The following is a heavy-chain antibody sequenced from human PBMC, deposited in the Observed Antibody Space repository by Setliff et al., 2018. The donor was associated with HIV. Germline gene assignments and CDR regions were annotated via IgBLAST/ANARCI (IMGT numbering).Heavy chain of an antibody. J-gene: IGHJ6*03. CDR3: ARRGGLVRGVITYMDV. CDR1: GGSISSSSYY. CDR2: IYYNGST. D-gene: IGHD3-10*01. Sequence: SETLSLTCTVSGGSISSSSYYWGWIRQPPGKGLEWIGNIYYNGSTDSTPSLKSRVTISVDTSKNQFSLKLSSVTAADTAMYYCARRGGLVRGVITYMDVWGKGTTVTVSS. V-gene: IGHV4-39*01.